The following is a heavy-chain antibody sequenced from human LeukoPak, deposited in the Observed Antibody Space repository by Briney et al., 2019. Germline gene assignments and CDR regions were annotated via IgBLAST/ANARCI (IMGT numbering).Heavy chain of an antibody. V-gene: IGHV3-30*02. D-gene: IGHD3-10*01. Sequence: GGSLRLSCAASGFAFSSYGMHWVRQAPGKGLEWVAFIRYDGGNKYYADSVKGRFTISRDNSKNTLYLQMNSLRAEDTAVYYCIWFGESRLSDYWGQGTLVTVSS. J-gene: IGHJ4*02. CDR3: IWFGESRLSDY. CDR2: IRYDGGNK. CDR1: GFAFSSYG.